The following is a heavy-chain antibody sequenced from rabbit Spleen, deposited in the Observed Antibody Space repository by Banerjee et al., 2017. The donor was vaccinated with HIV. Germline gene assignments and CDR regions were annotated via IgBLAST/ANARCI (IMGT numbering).Heavy chain of an antibody. V-gene: IGHV1S40*01. D-gene: IGHD6-1*01. CDR1: GIDFSSSYY. CDR3: ARRDAGYAAFNL. J-gene: IGHJ4*01. CDR2: IYVGDGNT. Sequence: QSLEESGGGLVQPEGSLTLTCTASGIDFSSSYYMCWVRQAPGKGPEWIGCIYVGDGNTDYASWAKGRFTIAKISSITVTLQMTGLTAADTATYFCARRDAGYAAFNLWGQGTLVTVS.